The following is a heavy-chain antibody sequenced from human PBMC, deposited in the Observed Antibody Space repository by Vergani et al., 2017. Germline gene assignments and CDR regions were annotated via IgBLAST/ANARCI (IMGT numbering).Heavy chain of an antibody. Sequence: QVQLVQSGAEVKKPGASVKVSCKASGYTFTSYAMHWVRQAPGQRLEWMGWINAGNGNTKYSQKFQGRVTITRDTSASTAYMELGSLRSEDTAVYYCARGGSGAVYYGMDVWGQGTTVTVSS. CDR3: ARGGSGAVYYGMDV. CDR2: INAGNGNT. V-gene: IGHV1-3*01. CDR1: GYTFTSYA. J-gene: IGHJ6*02. D-gene: IGHD3-10*01.